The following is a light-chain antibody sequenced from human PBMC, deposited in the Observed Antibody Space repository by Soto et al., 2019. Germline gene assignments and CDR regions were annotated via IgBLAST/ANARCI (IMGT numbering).Light chain of an antibody. V-gene: IGLV2-14*01. CDR1: SSDVGGYNY. J-gene: IGLJ1*01. CDR3: CSYTTSNTRQIV. CDR2: DVT. Sequence: QSALTQPASVSGSPGQSITISCTGTSSDVGGYNYVSWYQQQPGEAPKFMIYDVTNRPSGVSNRFSGSKSGNTASLTISGLQAEDEADYYCCSYTTSNTRQIVFGTGTKVTVL.